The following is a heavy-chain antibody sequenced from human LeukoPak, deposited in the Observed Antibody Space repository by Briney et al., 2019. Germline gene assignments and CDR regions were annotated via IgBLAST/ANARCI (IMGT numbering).Heavy chain of an antibody. CDR3: ARDTNYDILPYAFDI. Sequence: GGSLRLSCAASGFTFSSYAMHWVRQAPGKGLEWVAVISYDGSNKYYADSVKGRFTISRDNSKNTLYLQMNSLRAEDTAVYYCARDTNYDILPYAFDIWGQGTMVTVSS. CDR2: ISYDGSNK. J-gene: IGHJ3*02. V-gene: IGHV3-30*04. CDR1: GFTFSSYA. D-gene: IGHD3-9*01.